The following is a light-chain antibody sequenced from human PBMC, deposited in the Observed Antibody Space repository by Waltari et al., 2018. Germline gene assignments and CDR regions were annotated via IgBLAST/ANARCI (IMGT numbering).Light chain of an antibody. Sequence: EIVLTQSPGSLFLSPGESVPLSCRASQNIHSFLAWFQQKPGQAPRLLIFAASTRATGVPPRFSGSGSGTDFTLTISSLAPEDFATYYCQQRHAWPITFGGGTKLEIK. CDR3: QQRHAWPIT. CDR2: AAS. CDR1: QNIHSF. V-gene: IGKV3-11*01. J-gene: IGKJ4*01.